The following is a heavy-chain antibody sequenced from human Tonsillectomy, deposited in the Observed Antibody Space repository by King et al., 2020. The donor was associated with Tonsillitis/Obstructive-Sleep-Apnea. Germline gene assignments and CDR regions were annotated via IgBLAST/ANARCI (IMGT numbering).Heavy chain of an antibody. CDR3: AREWSDDFWSGYPQNYFDY. J-gene: IGHJ4*02. D-gene: IGHD3-3*01. CDR1: GYTFTSYG. Sequence: VQLVESGAEVKKPGASVKVSCKASGYTFTSYGISWVRQAPGQGLEWMGWISTYNGNTNYAQKLQGRVTMTPDTSTSTAYMELRSLRSDDTAVYYCAREWSDDFWSGYPQNYFDYWGQGTLVTVSS. CDR2: ISTYNGNT. V-gene: IGHV1-18*01.